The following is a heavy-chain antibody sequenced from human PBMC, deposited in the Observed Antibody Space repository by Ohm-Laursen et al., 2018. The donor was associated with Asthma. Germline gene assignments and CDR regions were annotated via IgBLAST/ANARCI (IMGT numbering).Heavy chain of an antibody. Sequence: LRLSCSASGFTFDDYAMHWVRQPPGREVEFIAYILFRGGANYNPSLKSRVTLSTDTSRNQVSLRLSSVSAADTALYFCTKLDWVQSMFDSWGPGTLVTVPS. CDR2: ILFRGGA. V-gene: IGHV4-59*01. D-gene: IGHD3-9*01. J-gene: IGHJ4*02. CDR3: TKLDWVQSMFDS. CDR1: GFTFDDYA.